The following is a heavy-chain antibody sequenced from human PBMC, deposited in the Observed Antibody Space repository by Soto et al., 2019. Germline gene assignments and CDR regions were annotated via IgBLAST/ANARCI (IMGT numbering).Heavy chain of an antibody. CDR1: GFTCSSYA. Sequence: QVQLVESGGGVVQPGRSLRLSCAASGFTCSSYAMQWVRQAPGKGLEWVAVISYDGSNKYYADSVKGRFTISRDNSKNTLYLQMNSLRAEDTAVYYCARPDYGSGSYPDYWGQGTLVTVSS. CDR3: ARPDYGSGSYPDY. D-gene: IGHD3-10*01. J-gene: IGHJ4*02. V-gene: IGHV3-30-3*01. CDR2: ISYDGSNK.